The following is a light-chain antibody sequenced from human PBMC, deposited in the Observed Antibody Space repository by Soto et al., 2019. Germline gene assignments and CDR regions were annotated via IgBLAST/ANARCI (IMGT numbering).Light chain of an antibody. CDR1: QSINNW. J-gene: IGKJ1*01. Sequence: DIQMNQSPSTLSASVGDRVSITGRASQSINNWLAWYQQRPGKAPKLLIYKASSLENWVPSRFTGSGSGTEFTLTISSLQPDDFASYYCQQYNSYGWTFGQGTKVDIK. CDR3: QQYNSYGWT. CDR2: KAS. V-gene: IGKV1-5*03.